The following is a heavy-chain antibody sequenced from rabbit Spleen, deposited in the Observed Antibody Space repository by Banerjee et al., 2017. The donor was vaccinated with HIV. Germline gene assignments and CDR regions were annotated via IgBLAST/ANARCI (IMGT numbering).Heavy chain of an antibody. V-gene: IGHV1S7*01. CDR1: GFDFSSYG. D-gene: IGHD8-1*01. Sequence: QSLEESGGGLVQPGGSLKLSCKASGFDFSSYGVSWVRQAPGKGLEWIGYIEPIFGRTYYASWVNGRFTISSHNAQNTLYLQLNSLTAADTATYFCARGYADSSGLPTYYFNLWGPGTLVTVS. J-gene: IGHJ4*01. CDR2: IEPIFGRT. CDR3: ARGYADSSGLPTYYFNL.